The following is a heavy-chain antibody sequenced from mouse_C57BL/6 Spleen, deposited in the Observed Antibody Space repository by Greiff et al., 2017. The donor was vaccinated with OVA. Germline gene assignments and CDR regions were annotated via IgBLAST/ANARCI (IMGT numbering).Heavy chain of an antibody. V-gene: IGHV5-4*01. CDR2: ISDGGSYT. CDR3: AREGEYSNFSMDY. Sequence: EVKVVESGGGLVKPGGSLKLSCAASGFTFSSYAMSWVRQTPEKRLEWVATISDGGSYTYYPDNVKGRFTISRDNAKNNLYLQMSHLKSEDTAMYYCAREGEYSNFSMDYWGQGTSVTVSS. J-gene: IGHJ4*01. D-gene: IGHD2-5*01. CDR1: GFTFSSYA.